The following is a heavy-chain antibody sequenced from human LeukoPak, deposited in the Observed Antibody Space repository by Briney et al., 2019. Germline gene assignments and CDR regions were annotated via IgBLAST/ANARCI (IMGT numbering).Heavy chain of an antibody. V-gene: IGHV4-4*07. J-gene: IGHJ5*02. Sequence: SETLSLTCTVSGGSISRYYWSWIRQPAGKGLEWIGRIYTSGSTNYNPSLKSRVTMSVDTSKNQFSLKLSSVTAADTAVYYCARDVADYPHDWFDPWGQGTLVTASS. D-gene: IGHD3-16*01. CDR2: IYTSGST. CDR1: GGSISRYY. CDR3: ARDVADYPHDWFDP.